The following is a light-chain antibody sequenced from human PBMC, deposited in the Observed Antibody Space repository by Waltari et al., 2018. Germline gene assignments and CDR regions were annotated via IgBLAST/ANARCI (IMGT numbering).Light chain of an antibody. CDR3: QQANTFPPGVT. CDR1: QDIGNW. V-gene: IGKV1D-12*01. Sequence: DIQMTQSPSSVSASVGDRINITCRASQDIGNWLAWYQQKPGTAPKLLIYAASRLQRGVPARFSGSGFGTDFTLTIVSLQPEDFATYFCQQANTFPPGVTFGGGTKGEI. CDR2: AAS. J-gene: IGKJ4*01.